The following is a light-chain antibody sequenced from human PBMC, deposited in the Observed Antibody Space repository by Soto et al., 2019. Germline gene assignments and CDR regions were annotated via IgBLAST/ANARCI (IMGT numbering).Light chain of an antibody. V-gene: IGLV2-14*03. J-gene: IGLJ1*01. Sequence: QSALPQPASVSGSPGHSIAISCTGTSSDVGGYNYVSWYQQHPGKAPKLMIYDVGNRPSGVSNRFSGSKSGNTASLTISGLQAEDEADYYCCSYTTSSTYVFGTGTKVTVL. CDR3: CSYTTSSTYV. CDR1: SSDVGGYNY. CDR2: DVG.